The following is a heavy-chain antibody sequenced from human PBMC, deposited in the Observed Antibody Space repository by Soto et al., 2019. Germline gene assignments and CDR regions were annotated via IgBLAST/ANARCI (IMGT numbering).Heavy chain of an antibody. J-gene: IGHJ1*01. V-gene: IGHV4-59*01. CDR1: GGSISSYY. CDR3: AKARGSSTPAPGSY. CDR2: IYYSGST. Sequence: SETLSLTCTVSGGSISSYYWSWIRQPPGKGLEWIGYIYYSGSTNYNPSLKSRVTISVDTSKNQFSLKLSSVTAADTAVYYCAKARGSSTPAPGSYWGQGTQVTVSS. D-gene: IGHD2-2*01.